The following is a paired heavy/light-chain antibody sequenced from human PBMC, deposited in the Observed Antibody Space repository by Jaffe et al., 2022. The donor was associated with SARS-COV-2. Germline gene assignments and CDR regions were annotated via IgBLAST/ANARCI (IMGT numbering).Heavy chain of an antibody. CDR2: IGGSGGST. CDR3: AKHSGSTAYYGIDY. CDR1: GFTFSSYA. J-gene: IGHJ4*02. D-gene: IGHD3-22*01. Sequence: EVQLLESGEGLEQPGGSLRLSCAASGFTFSSYAMSWVRQAPGKGLEWVSTIGGSGGSTYYADSVKGRFTISRDNSKNTLYLQMNSLRAEDTAVYLCAKHSGSTAYYGIDYWGQGTLVTVSS. V-gene: IGHV3-23*01.
Light chain of an antibody. CDR3: LQDYDSPFT. V-gene: IGKV1-6*01. J-gene: IGKJ3*01. Sequence: AIQMTQSPSSLSASVGDRVTITCRASQGIRNDLGWYQQKPGKAPKLLIYAASSLQSGVPSRFSGSGSGTDFTLTISSLQPEDFATYFCLQDYDSPFTFGPGTKVDIK. CDR2: AAS. CDR1: QGIRND.